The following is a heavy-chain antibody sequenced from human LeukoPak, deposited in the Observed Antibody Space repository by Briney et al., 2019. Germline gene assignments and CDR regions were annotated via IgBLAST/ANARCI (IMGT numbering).Heavy chain of an antibody. Sequence: GGSLRLSCAASGFTFSSCSMHWVRQAPGKGLEWVAVVSFDGSNKYYVDSVKGRFTISRDNSKNTLYLQMNSLRAEDTAVYYCAQARSSSGYGPLGLYWGQGTLVTVSP. CDR2: VSFDGSNK. J-gene: IGHJ4*02. CDR1: GFTFSSCS. V-gene: IGHV3-30*14. D-gene: IGHD5-12*01. CDR3: AQARSSSGYGPLGLY.